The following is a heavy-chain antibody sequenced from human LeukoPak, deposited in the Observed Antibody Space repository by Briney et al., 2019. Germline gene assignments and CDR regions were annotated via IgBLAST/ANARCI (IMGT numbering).Heavy chain of an antibody. CDR1: GYTFTSYG. D-gene: IGHD1-14*01. V-gene: IGHV1-18*01. CDR2: ISAYNGNT. J-gene: IGHJ6*02. CDR3: GAITVRYYYGMDV. Sequence: ASVKVSCKASGYTFTSYGISWVRQAPGQGLEWMGWISAYNGNTNYAQKLQGRVTMTTDTSTSTAYMELSSLRSEDTAVYYCGAITVRYYYGMDVWGQGTTVTVSS.